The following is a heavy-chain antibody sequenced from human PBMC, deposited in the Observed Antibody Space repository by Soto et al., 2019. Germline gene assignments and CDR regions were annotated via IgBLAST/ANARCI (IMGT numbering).Heavy chain of an antibody. CDR3: ARAYPVATDV. CDR2: INHSGST. V-gene: IGHV4-34*01. D-gene: IGHD2-15*01. Sequence: SETLSLTCAVYGGSFSGYYWSWIRQPPGKGLEWIGEINHSGSTNYNPSLKSRVTISVDTSKNQFSLKLSSVTAADTAVYYCARAYPVATDVWGQGPTVTVSS. J-gene: IGHJ6*02. CDR1: GGSFSGYY.